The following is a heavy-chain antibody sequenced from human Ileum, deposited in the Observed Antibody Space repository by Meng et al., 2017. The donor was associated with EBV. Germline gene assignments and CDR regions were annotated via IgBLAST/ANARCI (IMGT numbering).Heavy chain of an antibody. J-gene: IGHJ5*02. V-gene: IGHV4-34*02. Sequence: APLQQCGTGLFKPSETLSLNCAVYCGSFNDYYWTWLRQPPGKGLEWIGEIDQSGYTKFNPSLSSRATISRDTSNNQFSLRLNSVTAADTALYYCARYGRCNGNSFYCFDPWGQGTLVTVSS. D-gene: IGHD4-23*01. CDR1: CGSFNDYY. CDR2: IDQSGYT. CDR3: ARYGRCNGNSFYCFDP.